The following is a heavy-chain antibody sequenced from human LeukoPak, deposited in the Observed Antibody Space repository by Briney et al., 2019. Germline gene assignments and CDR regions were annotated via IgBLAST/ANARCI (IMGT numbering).Heavy chain of an antibody. CDR1: GYTFTSYG. CDR2: TSAYNGNT. V-gene: IGHV1-18*01. J-gene: IGHJ6*03. D-gene: IGHD5-12*01. CDR3: ARSSSGYDSADYYYYYYMDV. Sequence: GASVKASCKASGYTFTSYGISWVRQAPGQGLEWMGWTSAYNGNTNYAQKLQGRVTMTTDTSTSTAYMELRSLRSDDTAVYYCARSSSGYDSADYYYYYYMDVWGKGTTVTVSS.